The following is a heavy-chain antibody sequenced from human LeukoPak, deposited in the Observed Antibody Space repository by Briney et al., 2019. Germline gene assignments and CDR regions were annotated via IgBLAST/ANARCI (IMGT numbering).Heavy chain of an antibody. CDR2: ISAYNGHT. CDR1: GYTSTSYG. V-gene: IGHV1-18*01. CDR3: ARVSDRIGDAFDI. D-gene: IGHD2/OR15-2a*01. J-gene: IGHJ3*02. Sequence: ASVKVSCKASGYTSTSYGISWVRQAPGQGLEWMGWISAYNGHTNYAQKLQGRVTMTTDTSTSTAYMELRSLRSDDTAVYYCARVSDRIGDAFDIWGQGTMVTVSS.